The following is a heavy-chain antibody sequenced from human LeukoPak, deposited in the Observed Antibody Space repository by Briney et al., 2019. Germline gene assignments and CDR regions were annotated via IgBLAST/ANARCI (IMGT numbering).Heavy chain of an antibody. V-gene: IGHV5-51*01. D-gene: IGHD2-2*01. CDR1: GYSFTSYW. CDR2: IYPGGSDT. Sequence: GESLKISCKGSGYSFTSYWIGWVRQMPGKGLEWMGIIYPGGSDTRYSPSFQGQVTISADKSISTAYLQWSSLKASDTAMYYCARSPYQLPTHFDYWGQGTLVTVSS. CDR3: ARSPYQLPTHFDY. J-gene: IGHJ4*02.